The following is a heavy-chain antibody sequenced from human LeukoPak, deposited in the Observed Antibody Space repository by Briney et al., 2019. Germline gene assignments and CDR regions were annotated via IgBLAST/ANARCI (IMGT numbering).Heavy chain of an antibody. Sequence: GGSLRLSCAASGFTFSNYGMHWVRQAPGKGLEWLAVVWYDDAVKNYADSVKGRFTISRDNSKNTLYLQMNSLRAEDTAVYYCARALFAGAFYGMDVWGQGTTVTVSS. D-gene: IGHD3-10*01. CDR2: VWYDDAVK. CDR1: GFTFSNYG. V-gene: IGHV3-33*01. CDR3: ARALFAGAFYGMDV. J-gene: IGHJ6*02.